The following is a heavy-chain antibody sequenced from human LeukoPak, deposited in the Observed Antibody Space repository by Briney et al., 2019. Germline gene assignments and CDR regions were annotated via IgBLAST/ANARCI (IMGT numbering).Heavy chain of an antibody. CDR3: ARLSGRHAFDI. CDR1: GGSISSYY. J-gene: IGHJ3*02. Sequence: PSETLSLTYTVSGGSISSYYWSWIRQPPGKGLEWIGYIYYSGSTNYNPSLKSRVTISVDTSKNQFSLKLSSVTAADTAVYYCARLSGRHAFDIWGQGTMVTVSS. V-gene: IGHV4-59*08. CDR2: IYYSGST.